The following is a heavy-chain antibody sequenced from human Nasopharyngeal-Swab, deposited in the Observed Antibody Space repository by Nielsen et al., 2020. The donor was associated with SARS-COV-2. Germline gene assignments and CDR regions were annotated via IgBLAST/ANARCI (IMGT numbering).Heavy chain of an antibody. CDR1: GFTFSNAW. CDR3: ARDGYFGSGSYPNTDYYYGMDV. Sequence: GGSLRLSCAASGFTFSNAWMSWVRQAPGKGLEYVPAISSNGGSTYYAHSVKGRFTISRDNSKNTLFLQMGSLRADDMAVYYCARDGYFGSGSYPNTDYYYGMDVWGQGTTVTVSS. J-gene: IGHJ6*02. D-gene: IGHD3-10*01. V-gene: IGHV3-64*01. CDR2: ISSNGGST.